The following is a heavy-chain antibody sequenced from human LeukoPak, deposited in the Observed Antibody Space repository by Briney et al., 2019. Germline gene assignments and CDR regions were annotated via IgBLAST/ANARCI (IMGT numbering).Heavy chain of an antibody. D-gene: IGHD3-22*01. CDR1: GFTFSSYW. Sequence: PGGSLRLSCAASGFTFSSYWMSWVRQPPGKGLEWVANIKQDGSEKYYVDSVKGRFTISRDNAKNSLYLQMNSLRAEDTAVYYCARYYYDSSGYYCYFDYWGQGTLVTVSS. CDR3: ARYYYDSSGYYCYFDY. J-gene: IGHJ4*02. CDR2: IKQDGSEK. V-gene: IGHV3-7*04.